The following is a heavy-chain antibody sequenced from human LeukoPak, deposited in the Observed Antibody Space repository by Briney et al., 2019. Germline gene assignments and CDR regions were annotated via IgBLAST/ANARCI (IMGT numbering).Heavy chain of an antibody. CDR2: IIPIFGTA. J-gene: IGHJ6*03. Sequence: SVKVSCKASGGTLSSYAISWVRQAPGQGLEWMGGIIPIFGTANYAQKFQGRVTITTDESTSTAYTELSSLRSEDTAVYYCARVSAHYYYMDVWGKGTTVTVSS. CDR3: ARVSAHYYYMDV. V-gene: IGHV1-69*05. CDR1: GGTLSSYA.